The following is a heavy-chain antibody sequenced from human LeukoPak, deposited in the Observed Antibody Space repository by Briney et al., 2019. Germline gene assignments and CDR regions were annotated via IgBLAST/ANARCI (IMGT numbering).Heavy chain of an antibody. CDR3: AKDITTMVRGVIIPHFDY. V-gene: IGHV3-30*02. Sequence: GGSLRLSCAASGFSFKTYGMHWVRLAPGKGLEWVAFIRYDGSNKYYADSVKGRFTISRDNSKNTLYLQMNSLRAEDTAVYYCAKDITTMVRGVIIPHFDYWGQGTLVTVSS. J-gene: IGHJ4*02. CDR2: IRYDGSNK. CDR1: GFSFKTYG. D-gene: IGHD3-10*01.